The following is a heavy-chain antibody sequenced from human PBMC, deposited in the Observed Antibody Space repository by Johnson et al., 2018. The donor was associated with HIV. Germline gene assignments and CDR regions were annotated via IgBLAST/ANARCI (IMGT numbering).Heavy chain of an antibody. CDR1: GFTFSNYA. D-gene: IGHD2-15*01. V-gene: IGHV3-23*04. CDR3: AKGAIGSQRRGAFHI. J-gene: IGHJ3*02. CDR2: ISGSGGST. Sequence: VQLVESGGGVVQPRRSLRLSCAASGFTFSNYAMNWVRQAPGKGLEWVSAISGSGGSTYYEDSVKGRLTISRDNPGNTLYRQMNSLRAEDTAVYDCAKGAIGSQRRGAFHIWGQGTMVTVSS.